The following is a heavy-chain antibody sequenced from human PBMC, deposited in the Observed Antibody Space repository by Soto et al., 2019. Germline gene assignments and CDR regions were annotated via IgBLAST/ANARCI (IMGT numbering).Heavy chain of an antibody. CDR3: ARGPYSGSYYG. Sequence: SETLSLTCGVYGGSFSDYYWSWIRQPPGKGLEWIGEVNHSGSTKYNPSLKSRVTISVDTSKIQFSLKLTSVTAADTAVYYCARGPYSGSYYGWGQGTLVTVSS. J-gene: IGHJ4*02. CDR2: VNHSGST. CDR1: GGSFSDYY. D-gene: IGHD1-26*01. V-gene: IGHV4-34*01.